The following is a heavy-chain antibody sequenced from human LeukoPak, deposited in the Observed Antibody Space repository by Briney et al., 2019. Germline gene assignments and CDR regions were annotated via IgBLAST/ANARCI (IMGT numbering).Heavy chain of an antibody. CDR1: GFTFRRYV. CDR3: ARDDDRNAFDI. CDR2: IKQDGSEQ. D-gene: IGHD3-22*01. V-gene: IGHV3-7*04. J-gene: IGHJ3*02. Sequence: GGSLRHSCAASGFTFRRYVMSWVRQAPGKGLGWEANIKQDGSEQYYVDSVKGRFTISRDNAKNSLYLQMNSLRAEDTAVDNCARDDDRNAFDIWGKGKMVTVSS.